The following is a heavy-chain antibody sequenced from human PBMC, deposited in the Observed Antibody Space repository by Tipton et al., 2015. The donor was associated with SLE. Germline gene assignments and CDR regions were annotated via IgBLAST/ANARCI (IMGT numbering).Heavy chain of an antibody. CDR2: ISGSGNST. Sequence: SWIRQHPGKGLEWVSAISGSGNSTYYADSVKGRFTISRDNSKNTLSLQMNSLRADDTAVYYCAKWGGSSGLDSWGQGTLVTVSS. J-gene: IGHJ4*02. D-gene: IGHD6-19*01. CDR3: AKWGGSSGLDS. V-gene: IGHV3-23*01.